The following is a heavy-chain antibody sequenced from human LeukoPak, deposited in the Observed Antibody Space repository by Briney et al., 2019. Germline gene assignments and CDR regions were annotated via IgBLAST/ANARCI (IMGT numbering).Heavy chain of an antibody. J-gene: IGHJ3*02. CDR1: GFTFSSYS. CDR2: ISGSGGNT. V-gene: IGHV3-23*01. CDR3: ARDGSGTADSFDI. D-gene: IGHD3-10*01. Sequence: GGSLRLSCAASGFTFSSYSMSWVSQAPGKGLEWVSAISGSGGNTYYADSVKGRFTISRDNSKNTLYLQMNSLRAEDTAVYYCARDGSGTADSFDIWGQGTMVTVSS.